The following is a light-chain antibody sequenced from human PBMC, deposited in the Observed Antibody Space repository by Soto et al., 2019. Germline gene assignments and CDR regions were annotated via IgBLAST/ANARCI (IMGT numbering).Light chain of an antibody. V-gene: IGKV3-20*01. Sequence: PGTLSVSPGERATLSCRASQSVSSSYLAWYQQKPGQAPRLLIYGASSRATGIPDRFSGSGSGTEFTLTISRLEPEDFEVYYCQQYGSSSLTFGGGTKVDIK. CDR2: GAS. CDR3: QQYGSSSLT. J-gene: IGKJ4*01. CDR1: QSVSSSY.